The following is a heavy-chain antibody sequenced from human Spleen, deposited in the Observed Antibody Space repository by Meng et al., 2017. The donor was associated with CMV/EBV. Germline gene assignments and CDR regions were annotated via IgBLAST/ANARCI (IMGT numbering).Heavy chain of an antibody. J-gene: IGHJ6*02. CDR2: VSPNSGGT. CDR1: GYSFTDFY. Sequence: ASVKVSCKASGYSFTDFYIHWLRQAPGQGLQWMGWVSPNSGGTNYAQNFQGRVTLTRDTSINTAYMDLTRLTFDDTAIYYCARDGYSSSADYYYYGMDVWGQGTTVTVSS. D-gene: IGHD6-6*01. CDR3: ARDGYSSSADYYYYGMDV. V-gene: IGHV1-2*02.